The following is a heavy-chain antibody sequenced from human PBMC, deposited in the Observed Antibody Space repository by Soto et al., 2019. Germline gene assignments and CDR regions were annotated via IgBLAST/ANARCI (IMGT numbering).Heavy chain of an antibody. CDR3: ASGRLGIAAAGDDAFDI. D-gene: IGHD6-13*01. J-gene: IGHJ3*02. CDR2: INPSGGST. V-gene: IGHV1-46*01. CDR1: GYTFTSYY. Sequence: ASVKVSCKASGYTFTSYYMHWVRQAPGQGLEWMGIINPSGGSTSYAQKFQGRVTMTRDTSTSTVYMELSSLRSEDTAVYYCASGRLGIAAAGDDAFDIWGEGTMVTVSS.